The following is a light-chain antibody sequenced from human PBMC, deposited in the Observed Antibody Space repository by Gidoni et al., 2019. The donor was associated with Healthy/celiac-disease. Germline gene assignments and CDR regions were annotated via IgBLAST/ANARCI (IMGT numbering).Light chain of an antibody. CDR2: DAS. CDR3: QQRSNWPPSLT. V-gene: IGKV3-11*01. J-gene: IGKJ4*01. CDR1: QSVSSY. Sequence: IVLTQSPATLSLSPGERATLSCRASQSVSSYLAWYQQQPGQAPRLLIYDASNRATGIPARFSCSGSGTDFTLTISSLEPEDFAVYYCQQRSNWPPSLTFGGGTKVEIK.